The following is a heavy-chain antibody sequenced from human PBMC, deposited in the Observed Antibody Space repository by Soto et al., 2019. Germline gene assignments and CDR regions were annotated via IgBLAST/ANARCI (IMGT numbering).Heavy chain of an antibody. Sequence: VASVKVSCKASGYTFTDYYLNWVRQAPGQGLEWMGWINPHSGGTNYAQKFQGRVTMARDTSINTAYMDLSSLRSDDTAVYFCARAHYYDRWNNYFDYWGQGARVTVST. D-gene: IGHD3-22*01. V-gene: IGHV1-2*02. CDR1: GYTFTDYY. J-gene: IGHJ4*02. CDR2: INPHSGGT. CDR3: ARAHYYDRWNNYFDY.